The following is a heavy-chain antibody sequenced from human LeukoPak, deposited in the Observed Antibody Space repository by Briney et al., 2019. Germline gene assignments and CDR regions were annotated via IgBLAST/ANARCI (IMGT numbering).Heavy chain of an antibody. CDR3: ASYCSGGYCYLQDAFDI. CDR1: GGSISSSSYY. Sequence: PSETLSLTCSVSGGSISSSSYYWGWLRHPPGKGLEWIGSIYYSGNTYYNPSLQSRVTISIDTSKNQFSLNLSSVTAAYAAMYYCASYCSGGYCYLQDAFDIWGQGTMVTVSS. V-gene: IGHV4-39*07. J-gene: IGHJ3*02. D-gene: IGHD2-15*01. CDR2: IYYSGNT.